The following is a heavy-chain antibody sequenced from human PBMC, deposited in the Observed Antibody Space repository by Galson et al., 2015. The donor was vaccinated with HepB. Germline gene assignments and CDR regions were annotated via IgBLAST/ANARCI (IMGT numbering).Heavy chain of an antibody. Sequence: SLRLSCAASGFTFSSYSMNWVRQAPGKGLEWVSYISSSSSTIYYADSVKGRFTISRDNAKNSLYLQMNSLRAEDTAVYYCARALWGVLDYWGQGTLVTASS. J-gene: IGHJ4*02. CDR3: ARALWGVLDY. CDR1: GFTFSSYS. D-gene: IGHD3-10*01. V-gene: IGHV3-48*01. CDR2: ISSSSSTI.